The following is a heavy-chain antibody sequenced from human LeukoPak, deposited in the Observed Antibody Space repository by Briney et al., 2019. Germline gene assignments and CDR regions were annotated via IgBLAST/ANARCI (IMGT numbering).Heavy chain of an antibody. CDR1: GFTFSTYW. CDR3: ARALDYGDYVDY. Sequence: PGGSLRLSCTASGFTFSTYWMHWVRQAPGKGLMWVSRVNSDGRSTSHADSVKGRFTISRDNAKNTLYLQMNSLRPEDTAVYYCARALDYGDYVDYWGQGTLVTVSS. D-gene: IGHD4-17*01. J-gene: IGHJ4*02. V-gene: IGHV3-74*01. CDR2: VNSDGRST.